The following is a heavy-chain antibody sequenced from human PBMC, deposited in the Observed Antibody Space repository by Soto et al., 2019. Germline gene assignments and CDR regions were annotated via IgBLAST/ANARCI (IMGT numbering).Heavy chain of an antibody. Sequence: SVKVSCKASGFTFTSSAMQWVRQARGQRLEWIGWIVVGSGNTNYAQKFQERVTITRDMSTSTAYMELSSLRSEDTAVYYCAKDREVSRGYDFWSGYYYGMDVWGQGTTVTVSS. D-gene: IGHD3-3*01. V-gene: IGHV1-58*02. CDR2: IVVGSGNT. CDR1: GFTFTSSA. J-gene: IGHJ6*02. CDR3: AKDREVSRGYDFWSGYYYGMDV.